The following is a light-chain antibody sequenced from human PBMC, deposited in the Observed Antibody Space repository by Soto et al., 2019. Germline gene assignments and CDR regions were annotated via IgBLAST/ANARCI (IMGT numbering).Light chain of an antibody. V-gene: IGLV2-11*01. Sequence: QSVLTQPRSVSGSPGQSVTISCTGTSTDVGGYNYVSWYQQHPGKAPKVMIYDVSKRPSGVPDRFSGSKSGNTASLTISGLHAEDEADYYCCSYGGYYNYVFGTGTKVTVL. J-gene: IGLJ1*01. CDR1: STDVGGYNY. CDR3: CSYGGYYNYV. CDR2: DVS.